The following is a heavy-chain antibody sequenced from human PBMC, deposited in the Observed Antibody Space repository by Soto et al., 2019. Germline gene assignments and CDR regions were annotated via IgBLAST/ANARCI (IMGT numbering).Heavy chain of an antibody. J-gene: IGHJ6*02. CDR3: ARILSYYDSSGYYRDLPGYYYGMDV. Sequence: SGPTLLNATPTLTLTCTFSGFSLSTSGMCVSWIRQPPGKALEWLALIDWDDDKYYSTSLKTRLTISKDTSKNQVVLTMTNMDPVDTATYYCARILSYYDSSGYYRDLPGYYYGMDVWGQGTTVTVSS. CDR1: GFSLSTSGMC. V-gene: IGHV2-70*01. CDR2: IDWDDDK. D-gene: IGHD3-22*01.